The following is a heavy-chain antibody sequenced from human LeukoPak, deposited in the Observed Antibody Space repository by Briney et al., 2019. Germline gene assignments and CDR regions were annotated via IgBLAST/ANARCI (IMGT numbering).Heavy chain of an antibody. CDR1: GGSFSGYY. CDR2: INHSGST. J-gene: IGHJ4*02. CDR3: ARGTDTFDY. V-gene: IGHV4-34*01. Sequence: PSETLSLTCAVYGGSFSGYYWSWIRQPPGKGLEWIGEINHSGSTNYNPSLKSRVTMSVDTSKNQFSLKLSSVTAADTAVYYCARGTDTFDYWGQGTLVTVSS.